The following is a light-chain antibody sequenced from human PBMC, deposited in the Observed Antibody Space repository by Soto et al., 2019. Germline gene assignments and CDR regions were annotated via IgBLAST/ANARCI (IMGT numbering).Light chain of an antibody. J-gene: IGKJ5*01. CDR3: QQRSNWPRT. CDR2: DAS. Sequence: IVLTPSPATLSFSPGARAPLSCRASQSVSSYLAWYQQKPGQAPRLLIYDASNRATGIPARFSGSGSGTDFTLTISSLEPEDFAVYYCQQRSNWPRTFGQGTRLENK. CDR1: QSVSSY. V-gene: IGKV3-11*01.